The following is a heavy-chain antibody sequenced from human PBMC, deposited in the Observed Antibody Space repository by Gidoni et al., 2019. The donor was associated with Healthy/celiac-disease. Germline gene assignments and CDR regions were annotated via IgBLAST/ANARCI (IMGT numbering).Heavy chain of an antibody. Sequence: QVQLVESGGGVVQPGRSLRLSCAASGFTFSSYGMHWVRQAPDKGLEWVAVISYDGSNKYYADSVKGRFTISRDNSKNTLYLQMNSLRAEDTAVYYCARDSSDDFWSGYYTNMAYWGQGTLVTVSS. J-gene: IGHJ4*02. V-gene: IGHV3-30*03. CDR3: ARDSSDDFWSGYYTNMAY. CDR1: GFTFSSYG. D-gene: IGHD3-3*01. CDR2: ISYDGSNK.